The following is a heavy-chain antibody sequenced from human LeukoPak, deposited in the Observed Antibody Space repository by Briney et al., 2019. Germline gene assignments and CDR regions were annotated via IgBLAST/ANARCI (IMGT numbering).Heavy chain of an antibody. V-gene: IGHV4-39*07. D-gene: IGHD2-15*01. Sequence: KPSETLSLTCTVSGGSISSSSYYWGWIRQPPGKGLEWIGGIYYSGSTYYNPSLKSRVTISVDTSKNQFSLKLSSVTAADTAVYYCARVIMGRWYYFDYWGQGTLVTVSS. CDR3: ARVIMGRWYYFDY. CDR2: IYYSGST. CDR1: GGSISSSSYY. J-gene: IGHJ4*02.